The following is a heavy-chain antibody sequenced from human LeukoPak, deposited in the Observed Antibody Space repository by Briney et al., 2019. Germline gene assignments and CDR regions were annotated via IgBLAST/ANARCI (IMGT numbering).Heavy chain of an antibody. CDR3: AREERGCFDY. Sequence: PPETLSLTCTVSGGSISTYYWSWIRQPPGKGLEWIGYIHYSGSTKYNPSLKSRVTISVDTSKNQFSLKLSSVTAADTAVYYCAREERGCFDYWGQGTLVTVSS. CDR2: IHYSGST. CDR1: GGSISTYY. D-gene: IGHD1-26*01. J-gene: IGHJ4*02. V-gene: IGHV4-59*01.